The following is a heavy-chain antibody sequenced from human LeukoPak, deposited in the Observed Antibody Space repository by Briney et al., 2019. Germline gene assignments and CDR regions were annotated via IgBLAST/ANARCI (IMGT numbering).Heavy chain of an antibody. V-gene: IGHV3-48*01. CDR3: ARVSGSYYPSSDY. CDR2: ISSSSSTI. D-gene: IGHD3-10*01. CDR1: GFTFSSYS. Sequence: GGSLRLSCAASGFTFSSYSMNWVRQAPGKGLEWVSSISSSSSTIYYADSVKGRFTISRDNAKNSLYLQMNSLRAEDTAVYYCARVSGSYYPSSDYWGQGTLVTVSS. J-gene: IGHJ4*02.